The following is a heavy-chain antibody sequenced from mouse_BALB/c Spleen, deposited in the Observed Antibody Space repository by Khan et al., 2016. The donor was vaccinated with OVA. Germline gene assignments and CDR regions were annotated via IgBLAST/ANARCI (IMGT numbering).Heavy chain of an antibody. V-gene: IGHV1-7*01. CDR1: GYTFTTYW. Sequence: VQLQQSGAELAKPGASVKMSCKASGYTFTTYWMHWVKQRPGQGLEWIGYINPTSGYTDYNENFKDRATLSAEKSSSTAYMQLSSLTSEDSAVYYCTRDRIDYWGQGTTLTVSS. J-gene: IGHJ2*01. CDR3: TRDRIDY. CDR2: INPTSGYT.